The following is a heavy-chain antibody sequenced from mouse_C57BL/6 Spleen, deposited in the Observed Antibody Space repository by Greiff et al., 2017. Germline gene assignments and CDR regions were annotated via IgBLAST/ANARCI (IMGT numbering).Heavy chain of an antibody. J-gene: IGHJ2*01. CDR1: GFTFSSYA. D-gene: IGHD2-12*01. Sequence: EVNLVESGGGLVKPGGSLKLSCAASGFTFSSYAMSWVRQTPEKRLEWVATISDGGSYTYYPDNVKGRFTISRDNAKNNLYLQMSHLKSEDTAMYYCAREGDDGFDYWGQGTTLTVSS. CDR3: AREGDDGFDY. CDR2: ISDGGSYT. V-gene: IGHV5-4*01.